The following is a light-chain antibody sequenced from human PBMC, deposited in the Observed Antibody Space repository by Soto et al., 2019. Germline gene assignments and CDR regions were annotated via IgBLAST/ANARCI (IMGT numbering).Light chain of an antibody. CDR3: QQYGTSPET. V-gene: IGKV3-20*01. Sequence: EIVLTQSPGTLSLSPGERATLSCRASQSVGNNYLAWYQQKPGQAPRLLIHGASNRATGIPDRFSGGGSGTDFTLTITRLEPEDFAVYYCQQYGTSPETFGRGTKVEIK. CDR1: QSVGNNY. J-gene: IGKJ1*01. CDR2: GAS.